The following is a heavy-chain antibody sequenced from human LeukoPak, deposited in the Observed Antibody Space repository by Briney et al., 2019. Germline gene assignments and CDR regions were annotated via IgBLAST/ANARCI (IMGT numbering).Heavy chain of an antibody. D-gene: IGHD3-3*01. CDR3: AKVPLGDYDFWSGSNWFDP. CDR2: ISGSGGST. J-gene: IGHJ5*02. V-gene: IGHV3-23*01. CDR1: GFTFSDYY. Sequence: GGSLRLSCAASGFTFSDYYMSWVRQAPGKGLEWVSAISGSGGSTYYADSVKGRFTISRDNSKNTLYLQMNSLRAEDTAVYYCAKVPLGDYDFWSGSNWFDPWGQGTLVTVSS.